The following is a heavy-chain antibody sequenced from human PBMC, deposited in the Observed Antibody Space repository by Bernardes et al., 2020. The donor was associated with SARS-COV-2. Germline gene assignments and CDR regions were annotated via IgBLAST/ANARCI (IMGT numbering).Heavy chain of an antibody. Sequence: SETLSLTCTVSGGSISSYYWSWIRQPPGKGLEWIGYIYYSGSTNYNPSLKSRVTISVDTSKNQFSLKLSSVTAADTAVYYCARQGHHTIFGVVTHFDYWGQEPWSPSPQ. D-gene: IGHD3-3*01. CDR2: IYYSGST. CDR1: GGSISSYY. J-gene: IGHJ4*01. CDR3: ARQGHHTIFGVVTHFDY. V-gene: IGHV4-59*08.